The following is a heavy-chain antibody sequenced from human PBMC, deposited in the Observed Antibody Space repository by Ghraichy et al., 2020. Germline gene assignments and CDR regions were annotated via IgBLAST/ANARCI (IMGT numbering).Heavy chain of an antibody. V-gene: IGHV3-30*04. Sequence: LSLTCAASGFTFSSYSMHWVRQAPGKGLEWVAVISYDGSKKYYAESVKGRFTISRDYSTNTLCVQMNSLRAEDTAVYYCARDSGRIVGAKWDAFDIWGQGTMVTVSS. D-gene: IGHD1-26*01. CDR3: ARDSGRIVGAKWDAFDI. J-gene: IGHJ3*02. CDR1: GFTFSSYS. CDR2: ISYDGSKK.